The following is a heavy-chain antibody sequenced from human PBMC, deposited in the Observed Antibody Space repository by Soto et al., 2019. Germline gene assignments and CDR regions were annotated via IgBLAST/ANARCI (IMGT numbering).Heavy chain of an antibody. CDR3: ARGPYDYVWGSDPPHFDY. CDR2: ISSSGSTI. V-gene: IGHV3-11*01. Sequence: QVQLVESGGGLVKPGGSLRLSCAASGFTFSDYYMSWIRQAPGKGLEWVSYISSSGSTIYYADSVKGRFTISRDNAKNALYMKMNILRAEDTAVYYCARGPYDYVWGSDPPHFDYWGQGTLVTVSS. CDR1: GFTFSDYY. J-gene: IGHJ4*02. D-gene: IGHD3-16*02.